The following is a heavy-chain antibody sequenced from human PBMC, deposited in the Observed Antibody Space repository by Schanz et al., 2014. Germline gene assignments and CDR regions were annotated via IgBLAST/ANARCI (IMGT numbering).Heavy chain of an antibody. CDR1: GFTFSDSF. D-gene: IGHD1-26*01. CDR3: ATGGGSRPFDY. J-gene: IGHJ4*02. CDR2: ISSSGIII. V-gene: IGHV3-11*01. Sequence: VQLVESGGGLVQPGGSLRLSCAASGFTFSDSFMSWIRQTPGKGLEWLSYISSSGIIIHYADSVKGRFTISRDNAKNTLYLQMNSLRAEDTTVYYCATGGGSRPFDYWGQGTLVTVSS.